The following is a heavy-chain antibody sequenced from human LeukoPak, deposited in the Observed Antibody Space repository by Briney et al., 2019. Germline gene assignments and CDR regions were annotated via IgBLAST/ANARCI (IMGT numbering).Heavy chain of an antibody. V-gene: IGHV4-38-2*02. CDR1: GYSISSGYY. CDR2: MYDSGRT. D-gene: IGHD3-10*02. CDR3: ARQYFLILSLYYFDY. J-gene: IGHJ4*02. Sequence: SETLSLTCTVSGYSISSGYYWGWIRQPPGKGLEWIGSMYDSGRTYYSPSLKSRVTISVDTSKNQFSLKLSSVTAADTALYYCARQYFLILSLYYFDYWGQGTLVTVSS.